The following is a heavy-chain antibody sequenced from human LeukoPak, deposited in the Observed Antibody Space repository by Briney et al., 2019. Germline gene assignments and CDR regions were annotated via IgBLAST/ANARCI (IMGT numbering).Heavy chain of an antibody. CDR1: GFTFSSYW. CDR2: INSDGGST. V-gene: IGHV3-74*01. J-gene: IGHJ4*02. CDR3: ARLVAVYSSGIDY. Sequence: QPGGSLRLSCTASGFTFSSYWMHWVRQAPGKGLVWVSRINSDGGSTSYADSVKGRFTISRDNAKNSLYLQMNGLRAEDTAVYYCARLVAVYSSGIDYWGQGTLVTVSS. D-gene: IGHD6-19*01.